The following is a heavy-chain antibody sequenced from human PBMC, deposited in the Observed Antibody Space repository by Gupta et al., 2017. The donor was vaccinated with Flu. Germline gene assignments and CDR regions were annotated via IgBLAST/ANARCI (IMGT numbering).Heavy chain of an antibody. Sequence: QVQLVESGGGVVQPGRSLRLSCTASGFIFRSYGIHWVRQAPGKGLEWLAVMSNYGRNKYYADSVRGRFTISRDNSKNTLFLQMNSLRAEDTAVYYCARDSGWKYFDYWGQGTLVTVSS. D-gene: IGHD1-1*01. CDR2: MSNYGRNK. CDR3: ARDSGWKYFDY. V-gene: IGHV3-30*03. J-gene: IGHJ4*02. CDR1: GFIFRSYG.